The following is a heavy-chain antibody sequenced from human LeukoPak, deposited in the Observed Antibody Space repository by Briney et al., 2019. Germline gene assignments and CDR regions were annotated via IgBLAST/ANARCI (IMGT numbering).Heavy chain of an antibody. Sequence: PSETLSLTCAVYGGSFSGYYWSWIRQPPGKGLEWIGEINHSGSTNYNPSLKSRVTISVDTSKNQFSLKLSSVTAADTAVYYCARGGVTMIVEGTHAFDIWGQGTMVIVSS. CDR2: INHSGST. CDR3: ARGGVTMIVEGTHAFDI. J-gene: IGHJ3*02. CDR1: GGSFSGYY. D-gene: IGHD3-22*01. V-gene: IGHV4-34*01.